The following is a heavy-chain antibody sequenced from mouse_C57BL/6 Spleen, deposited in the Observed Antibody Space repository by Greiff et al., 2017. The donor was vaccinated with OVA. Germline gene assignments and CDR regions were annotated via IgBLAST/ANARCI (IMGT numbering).Heavy chain of an antibody. Sequence: VQLQQPGAELVRPGSSVKLSCKASGYTFTSYWMHWVKQRPIQGLEWIGNIDPTDSETPYNQKFKDKATLTVDKSSSTAYMQLSSLTSDDSAVYYCGMGDYSIYVDYAMDDWGQGTSVTVSS. CDR2: IDPTDSET. J-gene: IGHJ4*01. CDR3: GMGDYSIYVDYAMDD. D-gene: IGHD2-5*01. V-gene: IGHV1-52*01. CDR1: GYTFTSYW.